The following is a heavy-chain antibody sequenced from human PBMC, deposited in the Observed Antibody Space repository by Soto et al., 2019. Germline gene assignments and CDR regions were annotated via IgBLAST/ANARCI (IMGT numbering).Heavy chain of an antibody. CDR2: IWSDGNNK. V-gene: IGHV3-33*01. Sequence: QVQLVESGGGVVQPGRSLRLSCAASGFTCNTYGFHWVRQAPGKGLEWVAVIWSDGNNKYHADSVRGRFTISRDSSKNTLYLQMNSLRVEDTAVYYCARIQLDTIMALDYWGQGTLVTVSS. CDR3: ARIQLDTIMALDY. D-gene: IGHD1-1*01. J-gene: IGHJ4*02. CDR1: GFTCNTYG.